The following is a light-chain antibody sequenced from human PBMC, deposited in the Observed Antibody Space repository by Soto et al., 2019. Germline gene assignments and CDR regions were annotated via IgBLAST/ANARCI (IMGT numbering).Light chain of an antibody. J-gene: IGKJ5*01. CDR1: QSISSY. CDR2: VAS. Sequence: DIPMTQSPSTLSASFGDRVTITCRASQSISSYLNWYQQRPGIAPKLLIYVASSLQSGVPSRFSGSGSGTDFTLTISSLQPEDFATYYCQQSYSTPITFGQGTRLEI. V-gene: IGKV1-39*01. CDR3: QQSYSTPIT.